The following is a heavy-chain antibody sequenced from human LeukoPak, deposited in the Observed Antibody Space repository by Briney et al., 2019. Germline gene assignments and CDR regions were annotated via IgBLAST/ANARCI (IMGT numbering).Heavy chain of an antibody. CDR2: IYPGDSDT. CDR1: GYSFTSYW. Sequence: GESPKISCKGSGYSFTSYWIGWVRQMPGKGLEWMGIIYPGDSDTRYSPSFQGQVTISADKSISTAYLQWSSLKASDTAMYYCARQGGDSSGWYKFRYYYYYMDVWGKGTTVTVSS. CDR3: ARQGGDSSGWYKFRYYYYYMDV. J-gene: IGHJ6*03. D-gene: IGHD6-19*01. V-gene: IGHV5-51*01.